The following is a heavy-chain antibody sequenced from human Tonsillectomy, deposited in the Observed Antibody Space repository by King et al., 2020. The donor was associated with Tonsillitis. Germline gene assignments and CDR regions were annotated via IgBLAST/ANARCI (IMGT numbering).Heavy chain of an antibody. J-gene: IGHJ6*02. CDR1: GLTFSTYA. D-gene: IGHD2/OR15-2a*01. CDR2: ISYDGSKK. V-gene: IGHV3-30*04. CDR3: VRGGGVLLKPAALGDGMDV. Sequence: VQLVESGGGVVQPGRSLRLSCATSGLTFSTYAMHWVRQAPGKGLEWVAVISYDGSKKYYADSVKGRFTISRDNSKNTLYLQMNSLRAEDTAVYYCVRGGGVLLKPAALGDGMDVWGQGTTFTVYS.